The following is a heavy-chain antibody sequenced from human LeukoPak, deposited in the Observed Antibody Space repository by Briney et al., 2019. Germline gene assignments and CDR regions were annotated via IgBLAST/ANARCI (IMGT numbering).Heavy chain of an antibody. Sequence: PSETLSLTCTVSGGSISSYYWSWIRQPPGKGLEWIGYIYYSGSTNYNPSLKSRVTISVDTSKNQFSLKLSSVTAADTAVYYCARGLRYRYYFDYWGQGTLVTVSS. CDR3: ARGLRYRYYFDY. D-gene: IGHD1-1*01. V-gene: IGHV4-59*12. CDR1: GGSISSYY. CDR2: IYYSGST. J-gene: IGHJ4*02.